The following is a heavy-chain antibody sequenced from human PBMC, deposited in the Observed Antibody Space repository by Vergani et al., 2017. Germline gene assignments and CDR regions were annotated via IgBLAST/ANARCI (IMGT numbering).Heavy chain of an antibody. Sequence: VSCKASGGTFSSYAISWVRQAPGQGLEWMGWISAYNGNTNYAQKLQGRVTMTTDTSTSTAYMELRSLRSDDTAVYYCARGLDTALRDGAFDIWGQGTMVTVSS. CDR3: ARGLDTALRDGAFDI. D-gene: IGHD2-21*02. V-gene: IGHV1-18*01. J-gene: IGHJ3*02. CDR2: ISAYNGNT. CDR1: GGTFSSYA.